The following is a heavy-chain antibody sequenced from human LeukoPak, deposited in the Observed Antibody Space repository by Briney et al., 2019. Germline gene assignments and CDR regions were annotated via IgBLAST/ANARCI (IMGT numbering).Heavy chain of an antibody. CDR2: MNPNSGNT. D-gene: IGHD6-13*01. Sequence: ASVKVSCKASGYTFTSYDINWVRQATGQGLEWMGWMNPNSGNTGYAQKFQGRVTMTRNTSISTAYMELSSLRSEDTAVYYCARGLLAAADEEGWFDPWGQGTLVTVSS. V-gene: IGHV1-8*01. J-gene: IGHJ5*02. CDR1: GYTFTSYD. CDR3: ARGLLAAADEEGWFDP.